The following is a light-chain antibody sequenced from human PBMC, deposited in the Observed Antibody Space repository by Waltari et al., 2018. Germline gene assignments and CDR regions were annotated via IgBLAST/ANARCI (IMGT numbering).Light chain of an antibody. V-gene: IGKV1-39*01. CDR1: QSVSNY. CDR2: GSS. Sequence: DIQMTQSPSSLSASVGESITITFRALQSVSNYLNWYQQKPGKPPKLLIFGSSSLQSAVPSRFRGSGSGTDFTLTISSLQPEDFATYYCQQTYSVLYTFGQGTKLQI. J-gene: IGKJ2*01. CDR3: QQTYSVLYT.